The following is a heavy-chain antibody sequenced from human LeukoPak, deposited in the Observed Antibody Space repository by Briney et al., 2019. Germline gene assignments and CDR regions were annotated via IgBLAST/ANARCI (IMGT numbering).Heavy chain of an antibody. D-gene: IGHD3-16*01. CDR2: IYYSGST. Sequence: PSETLSLTCTVSGGSISSYYWSWIRQPPGKGLEWIGYIYYSGSTNYNPSLKSRVTISVDTSMNQFSLKLSSVTAADTAVYYCARFGSLREPIHDFWGQGTLVTVSS. CDR1: GGSISSYY. J-gene: IGHJ4*02. CDR3: ARFGSLREPIHDF. V-gene: IGHV4-59*01.